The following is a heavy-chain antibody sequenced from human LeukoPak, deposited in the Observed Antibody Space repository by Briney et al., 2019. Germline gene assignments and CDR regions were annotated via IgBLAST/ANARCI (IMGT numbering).Heavy chain of an antibody. CDR1: GNYW. Sequence: GGSLRLSCAASGNYWMHWVRQAPGKGLVWVSHINGDGSWTTYADSVKGRFTISKDNAKNTAYLQMNNLRAEDTAVYYCVSFYETYWGRGTLVTVSS. CDR3: VSFYETY. CDR2: INGDGSWT. V-gene: IGHV3-74*01. J-gene: IGHJ4*02. D-gene: IGHD2-2*01.